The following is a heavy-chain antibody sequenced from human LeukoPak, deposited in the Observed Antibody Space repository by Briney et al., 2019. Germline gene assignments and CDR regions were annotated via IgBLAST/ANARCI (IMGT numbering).Heavy chain of an antibody. V-gene: IGHV1-46*01. J-gene: IGHJ4*02. Sequence: ASVKVSCKASGYTFTSYYMHWVRQAPGQGLEWMGIINPSGGSTSYTQKFQGRVTMTRDTSTSTVYMELSSLRSEDTAVYYCAVLYGDYAVFDYWGQGTLVTVSS. CDR3: AVLYGDYAVFDY. CDR1: GYTFTSYY. D-gene: IGHD4-17*01. CDR2: INPSGGST.